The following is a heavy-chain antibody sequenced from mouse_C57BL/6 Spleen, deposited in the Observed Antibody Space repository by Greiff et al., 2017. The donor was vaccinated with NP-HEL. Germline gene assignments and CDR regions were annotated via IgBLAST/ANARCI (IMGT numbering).Heavy chain of an antibody. J-gene: IGHJ4*01. CDR2: IYPGSGST. CDR3: ARYPYSIKERAMDY. D-gene: IGHD2-5*01. V-gene: IGHV1-55*01. CDR1: GYTFTSYW. Sequence: QVQLQQPGAELVKPGASVKMSCKASGYTFTSYWITWVKQRPGQGLEWIGDIYPGSGSTNYNEKFKSKATLTVDTSSSTAYMQLSSLTSEDSAVYYCARYPYSIKERAMDYWGQGTSVTVSS.